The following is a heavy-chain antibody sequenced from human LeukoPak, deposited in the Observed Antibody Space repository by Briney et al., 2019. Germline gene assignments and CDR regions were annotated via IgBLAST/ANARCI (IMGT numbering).Heavy chain of an antibody. D-gene: IGHD3-9*01. V-gene: IGHV3-21*01. CDR3: ARDTYYDILTGPSRLDV. J-gene: IGHJ6*03. CDR2: ISSSSSYI. CDR1: GFTFSSYS. Sequence: GGSLRLSCAASGFTFSSYSMNWVRQAPGKGLEWVSSISSSSSYIYYADSVKGRFTISRDNAKNSLYLQMNSLRAEDTAVYYCARDTYYDILTGPSRLDVWGKGTTVTV.